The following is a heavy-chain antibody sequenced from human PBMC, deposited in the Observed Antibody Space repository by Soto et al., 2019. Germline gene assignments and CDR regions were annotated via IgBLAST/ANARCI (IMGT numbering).Heavy chain of an antibody. CDR3: ARSTGAENTFYYYYGMDV. J-gene: IGHJ6*02. Sequence: LSLTCAVYGGSFSGYYWSWIRQPPGKGLEWIGEINHSGSTNYNPSLKSRVTISVDTSKNQFSLKLSSVTAADTAVYYCARSTGAENTFYYYYGMDVWGQGTTVTVSS. D-gene: IGHD3-10*01. CDR1: GGSFSGYY. V-gene: IGHV4-34*01. CDR2: INHSGST.